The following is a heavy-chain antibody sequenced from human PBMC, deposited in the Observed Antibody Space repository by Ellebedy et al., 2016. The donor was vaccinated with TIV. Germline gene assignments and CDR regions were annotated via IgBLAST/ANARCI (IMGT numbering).Heavy chain of an antibody. Sequence: AASVKVSCKASGYTFTTYGISWVRQAPGQGLEWMGWISPYKDYTNYAQELKGRVTMTTDTSTSTVYMELRSLRSDDTAVYNCARAEGYSTRWYQNWFDPWGQGTLVTVSS. CDR1: GYTFTTYG. CDR3: ARAEGYSTRWYQNWFDP. CDR2: ISPYKDYT. V-gene: IGHV1-18*04. J-gene: IGHJ5*02. D-gene: IGHD6-13*01.